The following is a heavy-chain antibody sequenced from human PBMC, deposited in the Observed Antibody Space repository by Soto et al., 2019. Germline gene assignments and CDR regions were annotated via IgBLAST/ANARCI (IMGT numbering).Heavy chain of an antibody. CDR2: IKSTTDGGTT. V-gene: IGHV3-15*07. CDR1: GFTFSNAW. J-gene: IGHJ6*02. Sequence: EVQLVESGGGLVKPGGSLRLSCAASGFTFSNAWMNWVRQAPGKGLEWVGGIKSTTDGGTTDYAAPVKGRFTIPREDSKTTLYLQMKSLKTEDTAVYYGATALPSFFGVLISPADRYYGMDFWGQGTMVTVSS. D-gene: IGHD3-3*01. CDR3: ATALPSFFGVLISPADRYYGMDF.